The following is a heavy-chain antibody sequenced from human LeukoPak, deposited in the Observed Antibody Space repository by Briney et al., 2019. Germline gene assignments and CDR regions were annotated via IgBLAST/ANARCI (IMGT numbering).Heavy chain of an antibody. D-gene: IGHD6-13*01. CDR2: ISPNGGST. V-gene: IGHV3-64D*09. J-gene: IGHJ4*02. CDR1: GFTFSSYT. Sequence: AGGSLRLSCSASGFTFSSYTMHWVPQAPGKGLEYVSAISPNGGSTYYGDSVKGRFTISRDNSKKTLYLQMSSLRAEDTAVYYCVKTIAVAGNFDYWGQGTLVTVS. CDR3: VKTIAVAGNFDY.